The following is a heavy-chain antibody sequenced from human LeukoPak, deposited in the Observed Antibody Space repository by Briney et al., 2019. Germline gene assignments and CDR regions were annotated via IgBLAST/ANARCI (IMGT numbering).Heavy chain of an antibody. V-gene: IGHV3-7*05. D-gene: IGHD3-10*01. CDR1: GFTLSSYW. J-gene: IGHJ6*02. CDR3: ARDSLVWSPHDMDA. CDR2: INQDGSEN. Sequence: PGGSLRLSCAASGFTLSSYWMTWVRQAPGKGLEWVANINQDGSENHYADSVKGRFTISRDSAKNSLFLQMNSLRAEDTAVYYCARDSLVWSPHDMDAWGQGTTVTVSS.